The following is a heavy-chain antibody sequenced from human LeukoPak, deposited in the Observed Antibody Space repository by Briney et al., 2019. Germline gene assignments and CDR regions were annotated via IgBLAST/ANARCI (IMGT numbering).Heavy chain of an antibody. V-gene: IGHV3-23*01. CDR3: AKDLVIAVAVDSGY. CDR2: ISGSGGST. J-gene: IGHJ4*02. CDR1: GFTFGDYA. Sequence: GGSLRLSCTASGFTFGDYAMSWFRQAPGKGLEWVSAISGSGGSTYYADSVKGRFTISRDNSKNTLYLQMNSLRAEDMAVYYCAKDLVIAVAVDSGYWGQGTLVTVSS. D-gene: IGHD6-19*01.